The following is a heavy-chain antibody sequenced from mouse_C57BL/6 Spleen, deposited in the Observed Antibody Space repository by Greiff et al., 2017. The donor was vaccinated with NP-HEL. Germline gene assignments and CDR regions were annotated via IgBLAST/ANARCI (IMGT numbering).Heavy chain of an antibody. J-gene: IGHJ2*01. Sequence: QVQLQQSGPELVKPGASVKISCKASGSSFTSYYIHWVKQRPGQGLEWIGWIYPGRGNTKYNEKFKGKATLTADTSSSTAYMQLSSLTSEDSAVYYCARSTTVDDYWGQGTTLTVSS. D-gene: IGHD1-1*01. CDR1: GSSFTSYY. CDR2: IYPGRGNT. V-gene: IGHV1-66*01. CDR3: ARSTTVDDY.